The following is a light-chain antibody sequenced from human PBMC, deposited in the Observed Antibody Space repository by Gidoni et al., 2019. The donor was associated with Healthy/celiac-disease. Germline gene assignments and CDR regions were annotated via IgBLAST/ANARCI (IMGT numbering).Light chain of an antibody. J-gene: IGKJ5*01. CDR3: MQALQTSIT. CDR1: QSLLHSNGYNY. Sequence: DIVLPQSPLSLPVTPGEPASISCRSSQSLLHSNGYNYLVWYLQKPGQPPQLLIYLGSNRASGVPDRFSGSGSGKDFTLKISRVEGEDVGVYYCMQALQTSITFGQGTRLEIK. V-gene: IGKV2-28*01. CDR2: LGS.